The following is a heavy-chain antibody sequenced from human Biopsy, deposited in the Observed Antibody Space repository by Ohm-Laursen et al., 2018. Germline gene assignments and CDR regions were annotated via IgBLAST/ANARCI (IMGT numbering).Heavy chain of an antibody. CDR1: GYTFISYD. CDR3: AATSTLYYYYYAMDV. CDR2: MNPNSGKT. J-gene: IGHJ6*02. Sequence: ASVKVSCNASGYTFISYDIDWVRQATGQGLEWMGWMNPNSGKTGYAQKFQERVTITRDMSTSTAYMELTSLRSEDTAVYYCAATSTLYYYYYAMDVWDQGTTITVSS. V-gene: IGHV1-8*01.